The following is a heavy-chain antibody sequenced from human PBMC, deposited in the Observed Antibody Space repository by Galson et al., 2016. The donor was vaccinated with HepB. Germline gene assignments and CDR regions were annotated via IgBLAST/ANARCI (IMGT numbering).Heavy chain of an antibody. CDR3: GRDGGLTVVRGVNDY. D-gene: IGHD3-10*01. J-gene: IGHJ4*02. V-gene: IGHV4-39*02. Sequence: ETLSLTCTVSGGSINNINYYWGWIRQHPGKGLEWIGSVYYSGTTFYNPSLKSRVTISVDTSKNHFSLRLNSVTAADTAVYYCGRDGGLTVVRGVNDYWGQGALVTVSS. CDR1: GGSINNINYY. CDR2: VYYSGTT.